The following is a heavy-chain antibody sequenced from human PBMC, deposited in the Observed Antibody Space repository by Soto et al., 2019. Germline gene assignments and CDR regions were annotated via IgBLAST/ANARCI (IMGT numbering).Heavy chain of an antibody. Sequence: QVQLVQSGAEEKKPGASVKVSCKASGYTFTGYAIHWVRQAPGQRLEWMGWINAGNGNTKYSQKFQGRVTITRDTSASTAYMELSSLRSEDTAMYYCARAVAVPADFDYWGQGTLVTVSS. J-gene: IGHJ4*02. CDR1: GYTFTGYA. CDR3: ARAVAVPADFDY. V-gene: IGHV1-3*05. D-gene: IGHD6-19*01. CDR2: INAGNGNT.